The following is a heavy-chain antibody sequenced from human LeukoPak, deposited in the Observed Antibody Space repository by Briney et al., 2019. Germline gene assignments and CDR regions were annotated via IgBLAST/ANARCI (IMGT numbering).Heavy chain of an antibody. CDR2: INHSGST. Sequence: SETLSLTCAVYGGSFSGYYWSWIRQPPGKGLDWIGEINHSGSTNYNPSLKSRVTISVDTSKNQFSLKLSSVTAADTAVYYCARGRYYGSGSSYYFDYWGQGTLVTVSS. CDR1: GGSFSGYY. J-gene: IGHJ4*02. CDR3: ARGRYYGSGSSYYFDY. D-gene: IGHD3-10*01. V-gene: IGHV4-34*01.